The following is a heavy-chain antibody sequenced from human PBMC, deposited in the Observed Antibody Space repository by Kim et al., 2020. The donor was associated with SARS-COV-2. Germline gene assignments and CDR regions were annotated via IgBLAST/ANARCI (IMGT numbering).Heavy chain of an antibody. J-gene: IGHJ3*02. CDR2: ITKSSATI. V-gene: IGHV3-48*02. Sequence: GGSLRLSCATSGFTFSAYDMNWVRQAPGKGLEWLSSITKSSATIYYADSVQGRFTISRDNAKNSLYLQMNSLRDEDTALYYCVRDRMGGAFDIWGQGTMVTVSS. D-gene: IGHD3-16*01. CDR1: GFTFSAYD. CDR3: VRDRMGGAFDI.